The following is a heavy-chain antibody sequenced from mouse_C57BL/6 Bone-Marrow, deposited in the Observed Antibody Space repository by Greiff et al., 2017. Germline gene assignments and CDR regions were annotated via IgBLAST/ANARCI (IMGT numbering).Heavy chain of an antibody. CDR3: ATAQASFAY. Sequence: QQSCKASGYTFTSYGISWVKQRTGQGLEWIGEIYPRSGNTYYNEKFKGKATLTADKSSSTAYMELRSLTSEDSAVYFCATAQASFAYWGQGTLVTVSA. CDR2: IYPRSGNT. V-gene: IGHV1-81*01. D-gene: IGHD3-2*02. J-gene: IGHJ3*01. CDR1: GYTFTSYG.